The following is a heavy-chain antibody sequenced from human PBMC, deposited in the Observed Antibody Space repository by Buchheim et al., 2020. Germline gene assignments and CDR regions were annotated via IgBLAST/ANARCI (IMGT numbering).Heavy chain of an antibody. Sequence: EVQLVDSGGGLVQPGGSLRLSCAASGFTFSDYWMSWVRQAPGKGPEWVANIQGDGSEKYYVDSVKGRFTISRDNAKNSLYLQMNNLRVEDTAVYYCARTDAFDIWGQGT. CDR1: GFTFSDYW. V-gene: IGHV3-7*04. CDR3: ARTDAFDI. J-gene: IGHJ3*02. CDR2: IQGDGSEK.